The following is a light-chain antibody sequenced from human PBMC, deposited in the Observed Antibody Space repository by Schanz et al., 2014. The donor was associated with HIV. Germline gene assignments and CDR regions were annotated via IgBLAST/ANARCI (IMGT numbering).Light chain of an antibody. Sequence: QSALTQPPSASGSPGQSVTISCTGTSSDVGGYNYVSWFQQHPGKAPQLLIYDVSSRPSGVSDRFSGSKSGNTASLTISGLQAEDEADYYCCSYAGSYVFGTGTKLTVL. CDR2: DVS. CDR3: CSYAGSYV. CDR1: SSDVGGYNY. V-gene: IGLV2-11*01. J-gene: IGLJ1*01.